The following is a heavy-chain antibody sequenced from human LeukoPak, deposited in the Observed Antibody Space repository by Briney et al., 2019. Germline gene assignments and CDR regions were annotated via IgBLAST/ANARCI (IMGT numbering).Heavy chain of an antibody. CDR1: GGSISSYY. V-gene: IGHV4-59*01. CDR2: IYYSGST. J-gene: IGHJ3*02. Sequence: SETLSLTCTVSGGSISSYYWSWIRQPPGKGLEWIGYIYYSGSTNYNPSLKSRVTISVDTSKNQFSLKLSSVTAADTAVYYCAREGSSSVRDAFDIWGQGTMVTVSS. CDR3: AREGSSSVRDAFDI. D-gene: IGHD6-6*01.